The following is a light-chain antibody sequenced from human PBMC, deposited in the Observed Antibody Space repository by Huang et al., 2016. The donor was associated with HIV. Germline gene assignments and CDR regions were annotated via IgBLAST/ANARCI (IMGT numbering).Light chain of an antibody. CDR3: QQYNTYWYT. Sequence: DIQMTQSPSTLSASVGDRVTITCRASQNINTLLAWYQQKPGKAPNLLIYSASSLQVGGPSRFTGSGSGTAFTLTSTSLQPDDLGTYYCQQYNTYWYTFGQGTKLGI. CDR1: QNINTL. V-gene: IGKV1-5*03. J-gene: IGKJ2*01. CDR2: SAS.